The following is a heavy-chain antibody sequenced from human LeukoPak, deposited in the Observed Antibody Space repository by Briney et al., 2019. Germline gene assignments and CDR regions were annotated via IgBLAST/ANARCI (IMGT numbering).Heavy chain of an antibody. J-gene: IGHJ4*02. Sequence: KPSETLSLTCTVSGGSISSYYWSWIRQPPGKGLEWIGYIYYSGSTNYNPSLKSRVTISVDTSKNQFTLQLSSVTAADTAVYYCVRHARYFDWLSIWGQGTLVTVSS. CDR2: IYYSGST. CDR3: VRHARYFDWLSI. CDR1: GGSISSYY. D-gene: IGHD3-9*01. V-gene: IGHV4-59*08.